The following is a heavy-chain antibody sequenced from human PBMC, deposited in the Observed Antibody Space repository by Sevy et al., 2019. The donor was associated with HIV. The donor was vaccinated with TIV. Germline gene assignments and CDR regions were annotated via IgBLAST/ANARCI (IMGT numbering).Heavy chain of an antibody. J-gene: IGHJ4*02. D-gene: IGHD4-17*01. CDR2: INWNGGRT. V-gene: IGHV3-20*04. CDR1: GFTFDDYG. Sequence: GGSLRLSCAASGFTFDDYGMSWVRQVPGKGLEWVSGINWNGGRTDYADSVKGRFTISRDNAKNSLYLQMSSLRAEDTDLYYCASDPFYKVYGDYSDYWGQGTLVTVSS. CDR3: ASDPFYKVYGDYSDY.